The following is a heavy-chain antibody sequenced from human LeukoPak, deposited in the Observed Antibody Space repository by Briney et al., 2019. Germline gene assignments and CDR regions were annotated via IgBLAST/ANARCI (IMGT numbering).Heavy chain of an antibody. D-gene: IGHD4-17*01. CDR1: GFTVSSNY. CDR3: TKDPIGDYVGAFDF. V-gene: IGHV3-66*01. Sequence: GGSLRLSCAASGFTVSSNYMSWVRQAPGKGLEWVSVIYSVGSPYYADSVKGSFTISKNNSKNTLYLQMNRLRAEDTAVYYCTKDPIGDYVGAFDFWGQGTLVTVSS. J-gene: IGHJ3*01. CDR2: IYSVGSP.